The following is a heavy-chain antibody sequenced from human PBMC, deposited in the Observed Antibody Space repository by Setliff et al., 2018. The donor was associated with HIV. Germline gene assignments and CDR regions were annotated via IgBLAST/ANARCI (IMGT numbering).Heavy chain of an antibody. J-gene: IGHJ2*01. Sequence: PSETLSLTCTVSGGSISNFYWSWIRQTPGKGLEWIGDIYNSGSTNYNPSLKSRVTISLATSKNQFSLNLRSVTASDTAVYYCARNGPTKVPYDFWGRGTLVTVSS. CDR3: ARNGPTKVPYDF. D-gene: IGHD4-4*01. CDR2: IYNSGST. CDR1: GGSISNFY. V-gene: IGHV4-59*01.